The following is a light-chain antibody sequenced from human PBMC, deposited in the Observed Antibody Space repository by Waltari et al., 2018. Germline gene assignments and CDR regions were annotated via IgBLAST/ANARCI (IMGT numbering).Light chain of an antibody. CDR3: MQTLQTPIT. CDR1: QRLMHSDGYNY. CDR2: LDS. J-gene: IGKJ5*01. Sequence: EIVMTQSPPSLPVTPGESAPISCSTSQRLMHSDGYNYVDWYLQRSGQSPQLLIYLDSSRADGVPDRFSGRGSGTDFTLRISRVEAEDVGVYYCMQTLQTPITFGQGTRLEIK. V-gene: IGKV2-28*01.